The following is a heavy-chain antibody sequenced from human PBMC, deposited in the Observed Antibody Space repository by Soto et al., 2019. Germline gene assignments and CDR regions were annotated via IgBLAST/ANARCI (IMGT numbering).Heavy chain of an antibody. CDR3: AILSIIGFGELFGYFDY. V-gene: IGHV1-46*01. CDR2: INPSGGST. D-gene: IGHD3-10*01. CDR1: GYTFTSYY. Sequence: QVQLVQSGAEVKKPGASVKVSCKASGYTFTSYYMHWVRQAPGQGLEWMGIINPSGGSTSYAQKFQGRVTMTRDTSTSTVYMELSSLRSEDTAVYYCAILSIIGFGELFGYFDYWGQGTLVTVSS. J-gene: IGHJ4*02.